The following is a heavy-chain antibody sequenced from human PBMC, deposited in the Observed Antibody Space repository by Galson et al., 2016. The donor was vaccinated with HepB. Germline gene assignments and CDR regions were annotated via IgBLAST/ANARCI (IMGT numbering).Heavy chain of an antibody. CDR3: AKDRWTGQLLPHGFDY. CDR2: INNSGGRT. CDR1: EFTFTSYA. Sequence: SLRLSCAASEFTFTSYAMSWVRQAPGKGLEWVSSINNSGGRTHYADSVRGRFTISRDNSKNTLFLQMNSLRAEDTALYDCAKDRWTGQLLPHGFDYWGQGTLVTVSS. J-gene: IGHJ4*02. D-gene: IGHD6-6*01. V-gene: IGHV3-23*01.